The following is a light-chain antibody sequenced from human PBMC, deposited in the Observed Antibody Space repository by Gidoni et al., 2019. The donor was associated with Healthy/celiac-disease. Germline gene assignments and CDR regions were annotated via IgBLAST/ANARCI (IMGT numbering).Light chain of an antibody. CDR3: QQSYSNPQT. V-gene: IGKV1-39*01. CDR1: QSISSY. CDR2: AAS. Sequence: DIQMTPSPSSLSASVGDRVTITCRARQSISSYLNWYQQKPGKAPKLLIYAASSLQSGVPSRFSGSGSGTDFTLTISSLQPEDFATYYCQQSYSNPQTFGQGTKVEIK. J-gene: IGKJ1*01.